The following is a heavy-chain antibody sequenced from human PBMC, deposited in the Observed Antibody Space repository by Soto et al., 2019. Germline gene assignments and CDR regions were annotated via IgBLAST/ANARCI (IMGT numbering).Heavy chain of an antibody. CDR3: ARQVFVVVPAARGYYYYYMDV. J-gene: IGHJ6*03. Sequence: SGTLSLTCTVSGVSISSYYWSWVRQPPGKGLEWIGYIYYSGSTNYNPSLKSRVTISVDTSKNQFSLKLSAVSAADTAVYYCARQVFVVVPAARGYYYYYMDVWGKGTTVTVSS. CDR1: GVSISSYY. V-gene: IGHV4-59*08. CDR2: IYYSGST. D-gene: IGHD2-2*01.